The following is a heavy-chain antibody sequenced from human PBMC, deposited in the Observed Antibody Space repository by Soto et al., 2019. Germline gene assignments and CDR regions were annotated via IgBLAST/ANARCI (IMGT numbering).Heavy chain of an antibody. V-gene: IGHV1-69*08. CDR3: ARPDFGDYWYFDL. Sequence: QDQLVQSGAEVKKPGSSVRVSCKASGGTFSSHTFSWVRQAPGQGLEWMGRIIPALGTATYAQKFQGRVTITADESATTVYMELNSPRSEDTAVYYCARPDFGDYWYFDLWVRGTLVTVSS. D-gene: IGHD4-17*01. CDR1: GGTFSSHT. CDR2: IIPALGTA. J-gene: IGHJ2*01.